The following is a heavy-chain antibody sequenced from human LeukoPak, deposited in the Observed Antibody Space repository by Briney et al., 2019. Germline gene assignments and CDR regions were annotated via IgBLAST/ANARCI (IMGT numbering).Heavy chain of an antibody. Sequence: SGPTLVNPTQTLTLTCTFSGFSLSTSGVGVGWIRQPPGKALEWLALIYWNDDKRYSPSLKSRLTITKDTSKNQVVLTMTNMDPVDTATYYCARGRGVSSNYNHYYYYYGMDVWGQGTTVTVSS. CDR3: ARGRGVSSNYNHYYYYYGMDV. CDR1: GFSLSTSGVG. CDR2: IYWNDDK. J-gene: IGHJ6*02. D-gene: IGHD4-11*01. V-gene: IGHV2-5*01.